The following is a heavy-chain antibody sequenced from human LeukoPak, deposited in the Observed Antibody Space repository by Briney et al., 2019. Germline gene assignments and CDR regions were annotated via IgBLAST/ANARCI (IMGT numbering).Heavy chain of an antibody. CDR2: IYYSGST. CDR3: ALGDGSRCSPLRY. V-gene: IGHV4-39*01. Sequence: SETLSLTCTASGCSITTFSYYRVCIRQPPGKGLEWIGSIYYSGSTYYNPSLKSRVTISVDTSKNQFSLKLSSVTAADTAVYYCALGDGSRCSPLRYWGQGTLVTVSS. CDR1: GCSITTFSYY. J-gene: IGHJ4*02. D-gene: IGHD3-10*01.